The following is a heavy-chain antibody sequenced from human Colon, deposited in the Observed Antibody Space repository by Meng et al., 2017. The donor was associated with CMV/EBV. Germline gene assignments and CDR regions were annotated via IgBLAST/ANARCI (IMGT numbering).Heavy chain of an antibody. Sequence: GGSLRLSCAASGFTFSNYEMKWVRQAPGKGLEWVAYISGSGNTVYYADSVKGRFTISRDNAKNSLYLQMNSLRAEDTAFYFCARALATGTTLSPLTYWGQGALVTVSS. CDR3: ARALATGTTLSPLTY. J-gene: IGHJ4*02. V-gene: IGHV3-48*03. D-gene: IGHD1-1*01. CDR2: ISGSGNTV. CDR1: GFTFSNYE.